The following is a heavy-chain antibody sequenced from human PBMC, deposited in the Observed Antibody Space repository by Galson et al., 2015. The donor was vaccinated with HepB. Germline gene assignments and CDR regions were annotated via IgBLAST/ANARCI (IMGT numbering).Heavy chain of an antibody. Sequence: SLRLSCAASGFTFSSYGMHWVRQAPGKGLEWVALISYDGYKKFYADSVKGRFTLSRDYSKNTLYLQMNSLRVEDTAVYYCAKGSAVEKATIQYWGQGTLVTVSS. V-gene: IGHV3-30*18. CDR3: AKGSAVEKATIQY. CDR1: GFTFSSYG. J-gene: IGHJ4*02. D-gene: IGHD5-24*01. CDR2: ISYDGYKK.